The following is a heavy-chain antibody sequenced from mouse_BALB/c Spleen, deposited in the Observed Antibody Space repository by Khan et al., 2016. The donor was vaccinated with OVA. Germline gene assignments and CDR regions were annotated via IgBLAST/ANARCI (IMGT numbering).Heavy chain of an antibody. CDR3: ARSTYRYAFVY. D-gene: IGHD2-14*01. J-gene: IGHJ3*01. Sequence: EVQLVESGPSLVKPSQTLSLTCSVTGDSITTGYWNWIRKFPGNKLEYMGYIIYTGYTYYNPSLKSRISITRHTSNNQYYLQLNSVNDEDTATYYCARSTYRYAFVYWGQGTLVTVSA. CDR2: IIYTGYT. CDR1: GDSITTGY. V-gene: IGHV3-8*02.